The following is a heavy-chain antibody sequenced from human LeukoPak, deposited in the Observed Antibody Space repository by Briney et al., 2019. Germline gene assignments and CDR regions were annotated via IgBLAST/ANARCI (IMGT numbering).Heavy chain of an antibody. CDR2: INPSDGST. CDR1: GYTFTSYY. J-gene: IGHJ4*02. CDR3: ARGGSTYIVGPTKGVDY. Sequence: ASVKVSCKASGYTFTSYYMHWVRQAPGQGPEWMGMINPSDGSTNYAQKFQGRVTMTRDTSTSTVYMYLSSLGSEDTAVYYCARGGSTYIVGPTKGVDYWGQGTLVTVSS. D-gene: IGHD1-26*01. V-gene: IGHV1-46*01.